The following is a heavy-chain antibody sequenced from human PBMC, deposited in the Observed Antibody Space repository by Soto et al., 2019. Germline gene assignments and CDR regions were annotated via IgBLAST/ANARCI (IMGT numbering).Heavy chain of an antibody. Sequence: QVQLVQSGAEVKKPGSSVKVSCKASGGTFSSYAMSWVRQAPGQGLEWMGGIIPIFGTANYAQKFQGRVTITADKSTSTAYMELSSLRSEDTAVYYCAREPGGYCSSTSCYIYYYGMDVWGQGTTVTVSS. CDR2: IIPIFGTA. CDR1: GGTFSSYA. J-gene: IGHJ6*02. D-gene: IGHD2-2*02. V-gene: IGHV1-69*06. CDR3: AREPGGYCSSTSCYIYYYGMDV.